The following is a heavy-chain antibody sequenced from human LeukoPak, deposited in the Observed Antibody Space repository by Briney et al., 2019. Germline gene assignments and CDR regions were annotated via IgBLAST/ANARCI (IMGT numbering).Heavy chain of an antibody. Sequence: GGSRRLSCAASGFTFSNYVMNWVRQAPGKGLEWVAFIRYDGSNKYYADSVKGRFTISRDNSKNTLYLQMNSLRAEDTAVYYCAKAGGSSWAENIDYWGQGTLVTVSS. V-gene: IGHV3-30*02. CDR2: IRYDGSNK. CDR3: AKAGGSSWAENIDY. D-gene: IGHD6-13*01. J-gene: IGHJ4*02. CDR1: GFTFSNYV.